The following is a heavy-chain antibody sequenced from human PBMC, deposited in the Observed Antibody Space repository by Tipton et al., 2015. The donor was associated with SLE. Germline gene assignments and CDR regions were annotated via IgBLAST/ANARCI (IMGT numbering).Heavy chain of an antibody. CDR2: IYYSGST. D-gene: IGHD2-2*01. J-gene: IGHJ3*02. CDR3: ARVMPGTDAFDI. Sequence: TLSLTCTVSGGSISSSSYYWGWIRQPPGKGLEWIGSIYYSGSTNYNPSLKSRVTISVDTSKNQFSLKLSSVTAVDTAVYYCARVMPGTDAFDIWGQGTMVTVSS. CDR1: GGSISSSSYY. V-gene: IGHV4-39*07.